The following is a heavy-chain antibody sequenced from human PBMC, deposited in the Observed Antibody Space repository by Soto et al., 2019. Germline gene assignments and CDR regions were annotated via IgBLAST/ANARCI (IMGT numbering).Heavy chain of an antibody. CDR3: ARDRSSTGGMDV. D-gene: IGHD6-13*01. V-gene: IGHV3-66*01. J-gene: IGHJ6*02. Sequence: EVQLLESGGGLVQPGGSRRLSCAASGFTFSNYAMSWVRQAPGKGLEWVSVIYSGGSTYYADSVKGRFTISRDNSKNTLYLQMNSLRAEDTAVYYCARDRSSTGGMDVWGQGTTVTVSS. CDR2: IYSGGST. CDR1: GFTFSNYA.